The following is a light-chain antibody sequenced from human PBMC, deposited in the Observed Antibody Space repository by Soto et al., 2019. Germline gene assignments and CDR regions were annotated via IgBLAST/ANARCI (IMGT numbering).Light chain of an antibody. V-gene: IGKV2-28*01. CDR2: LGF. CDR3: MQALQTPYT. J-gene: IGKJ2*01. CDR1: QRLLHSNGNNF. Sequence: EMVMNQTPPSLTVTPGEPASISCRSSQRLLHSNGNNFLDWYLQKPGQSPQLLIYLGFNRASGVPDRVSGSGAGTDFTLKISRVEAEDVGVYYCMQALQTPYTFGQGTKVDI.